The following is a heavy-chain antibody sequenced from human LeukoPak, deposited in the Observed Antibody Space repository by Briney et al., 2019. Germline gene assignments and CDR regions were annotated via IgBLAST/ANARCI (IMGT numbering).Heavy chain of an antibody. Sequence: GASVKVSCKASGYTFTSYGISWVRQAPGQGLEWMGWISGYNGNTNYAQKLQGRVTMTTDTSTNTAYMELSRLRSDDTAVYYCARDPNSSGWYLNWFDPWGQGTLVTVSS. D-gene: IGHD6-19*01. CDR1: GYTFTSYG. V-gene: IGHV1-18*01. CDR3: ARDPNSSGWYLNWFDP. J-gene: IGHJ5*02. CDR2: ISGYNGNT.